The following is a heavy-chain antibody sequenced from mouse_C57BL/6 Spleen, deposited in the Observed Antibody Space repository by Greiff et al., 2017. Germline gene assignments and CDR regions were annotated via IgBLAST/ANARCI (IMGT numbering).Heavy chain of an antibody. J-gene: IGHJ4*01. CDR3: ARRRDYYGTEEYAMDY. CDR2: IYWDDDK. Sequence: QVTLKVSGPGILQSSQTLSLTCSFSGFSLSTSGMGVSWIRQPSGKGLEWLAHIYWDDDKRYNPSLKSRRTISKDTSRNQVFLKITSVDTADTATYYCARRRDYYGTEEYAMDYWGQGTSVTVSS. V-gene: IGHV8-12*01. D-gene: IGHD1-1*01. CDR1: GFSLSTSGMG.